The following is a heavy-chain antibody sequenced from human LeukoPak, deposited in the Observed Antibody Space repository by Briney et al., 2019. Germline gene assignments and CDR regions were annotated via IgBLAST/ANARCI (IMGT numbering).Heavy chain of an antibody. CDR2: ISSSSSYI. Sequence: GGSLRLSCAASGFTFSSYSMNWVRQAPGKGLEWVSSISSSSSYIYYADSVKGRFTISRDNAKNSLYLQMNSLRAEDTAVYYCARDGAATVAPLDYWGQGTLVTVSS. CDR3: ARDGAATVAPLDY. J-gene: IGHJ4*02. V-gene: IGHV3-21*01. D-gene: IGHD4-23*01. CDR1: GFTFSSYS.